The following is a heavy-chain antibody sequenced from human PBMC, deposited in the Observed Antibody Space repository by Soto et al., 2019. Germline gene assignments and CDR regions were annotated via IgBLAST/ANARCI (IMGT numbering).Heavy chain of an antibody. V-gene: IGHV4-30-4*01. D-gene: IGHD2-2*02. J-gene: IGHJ5*02. CDR2: IYYSGST. CDR1: GGSISSGDYY. Sequence: SETLSLTCTVSGGSISSGDYYWSWIRQPPGKGLEWIGYIYYSGSTYYNPSLKSRVTISVDTSKNQFSLKLSSVTAADTAVYYCARVIPKGYCSSTSCYKQNWFDPWGQGTLVTVSS. CDR3: ARVIPKGYCSSTSCYKQNWFDP.